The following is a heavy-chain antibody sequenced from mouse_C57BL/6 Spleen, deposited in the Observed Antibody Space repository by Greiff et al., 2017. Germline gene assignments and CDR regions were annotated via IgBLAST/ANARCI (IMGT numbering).Heavy chain of an antibody. CDR3: ARGDDGYPAWFAY. D-gene: IGHD2-3*01. CDR2: ILPGSGCT. V-gene: IGHV1-9*01. Sequence: QVQLQQSGAELMKPGASVKLSCKATGYTFTGYWIEWVKQRPGHGLEWIGAILPGSGCTNYNEKFKGKATFTADTSSNTAYMQLSSLTTEDSAIYYCARGDDGYPAWFAYWGQGTLVTVAA. CDR1: GYTFTGYW. J-gene: IGHJ3*01.